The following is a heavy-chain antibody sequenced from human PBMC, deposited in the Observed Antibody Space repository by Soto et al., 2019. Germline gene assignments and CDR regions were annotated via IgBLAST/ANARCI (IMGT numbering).Heavy chain of an antibody. CDR2: ISGSGGST. Sequence: PGGSLRLSCAASGFTFSSYAMSWVRQAPGKGLEWVSAISGSGGSTYYADSVKGRFTISRDNSKNTLYLQMNSLRAEDTAVYYCANSASLASLLDDSRDYWGQGTLVTVSS. V-gene: IGHV3-23*01. J-gene: IGHJ4*02. CDR1: GFTFSSYA. D-gene: IGHD3-10*01. CDR3: ANSASLASLLDDSRDY.